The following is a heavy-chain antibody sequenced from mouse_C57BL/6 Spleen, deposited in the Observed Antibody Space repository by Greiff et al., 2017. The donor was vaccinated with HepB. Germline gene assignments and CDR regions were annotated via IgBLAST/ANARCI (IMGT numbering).Heavy chain of an antibody. Sequence: QVHVKQPGTELVKPGASVKLSCKASGYTFTSYWMHWVKQRPGQGLEWIGNINPSNGGTNYNEKFKSKATLTVDKSSSTAYMQLSSLTSEDSAVYYCARGGLDGNYGGNYAMDYWGQGTSVTVSS. CDR2: INPSNGGT. CDR3: ARGGLDGNYGGNYAMDY. D-gene: IGHD2-1*01. J-gene: IGHJ4*01. V-gene: IGHV1-53*01. CDR1: GYTFTSYW.